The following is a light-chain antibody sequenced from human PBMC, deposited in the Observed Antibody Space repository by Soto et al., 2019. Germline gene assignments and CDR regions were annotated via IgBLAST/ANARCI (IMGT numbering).Light chain of an antibody. CDR2: TAS. J-gene: IGKJ1*01. V-gene: IGKV1-39*01. Sequence: DIQLTQSPSFLSASVGDRVTITCRASQGISSYLNWYQHKPGKAPDLLIYTASSLRSGVPSRFSGSGSGTDFTLTISSLQPEDFATYFCQQSFSSPWTFGQGTKVEIK. CDR1: QGISSY. CDR3: QQSFSSPWT.